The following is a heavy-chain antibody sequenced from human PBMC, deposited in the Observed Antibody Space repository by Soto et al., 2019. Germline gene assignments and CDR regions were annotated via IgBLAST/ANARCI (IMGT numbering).Heavy chain of an antibody. CDR3: ARLEGSNWFDP. CDR2: IYYSGST. J-gene: IGHJ5*02. V-gene: IGHV4-59*08. Sequence: PSETLSLTCTVSGGSIRSYYWSWIRQPPGKGLEGIGYIYYSGSTNYNPSLKSRVTISVDTSKNQFSLKLSSVTAADTAVYYCARLEGSNWFDPWGQGTLVTVSS. CDR1: GGSIRSYY. D-gene: IGHD3-10*01.